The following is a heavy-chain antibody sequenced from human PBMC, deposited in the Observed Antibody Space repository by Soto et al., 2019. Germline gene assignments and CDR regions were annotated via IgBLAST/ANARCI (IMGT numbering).Heavy chain of an antibody. CDR3: ARSGGSETGRDWFDP. V-gene: IGHV4-39*01. CDR2: IYYSGST. CDR1: GGSISSSSYY. D-gene: IGHD1-1*01. J-gene: IGHJ5*02. Sequence: QLQLQESGPGLVKPSETLSLTCTVSGGSISSSSYYWGWIRQPPGKGLEWIGSIYYSGSTYYNPSLKSRVTISVDTSKNQFSLKLSSVTAADTAVYYCARSGGSETGRDWFDPWGQGTLVTVSS.